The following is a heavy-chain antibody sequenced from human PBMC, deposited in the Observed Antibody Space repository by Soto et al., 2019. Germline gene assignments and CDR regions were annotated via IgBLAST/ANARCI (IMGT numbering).Heavy chain of an antibody. CDR3: ARVGGRLPDD. CDR1: GGTFSRYT. Sequence: QVQLVQSGAEVKKPGSSVKVSCKASGGTFSRYTISWVRQAPGQGLEWMGRIIPILGIANYAQKFQGRVTITADKSTSTAYIELSSLRSEDTAVDYCARVGGRLPDDWGQGTLVTVSS. D-gene: IGHD1-26*01. V-gene: IGHV1-69*02. J-gene: IGHJ4*02. CDR2: IIPILGIA.